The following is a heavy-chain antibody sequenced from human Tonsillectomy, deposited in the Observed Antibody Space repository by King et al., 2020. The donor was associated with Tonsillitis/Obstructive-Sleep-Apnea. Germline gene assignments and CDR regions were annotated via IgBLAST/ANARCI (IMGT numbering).Heavy chain of an antibody. CDR3: ARDKGIAAAGTGYWYFDL. J-gene: IGHJ2*01. Sequence: QLVQSGGGLVQPGGSLRLSCAASGFTFSSYSMHWVRQAPGKGLEWVSYISSSSSTIYYADSVKGRFTISRDNAKNSLYLQMNSLRDEDTAVYYCARDKGIAAAGTGYWYFDLWGRGTLVTVSS. D-gene: IGHD6-13*01. V-gene: IGHV3-48*02. CDR2: ISSSSSTI. CDR1: GFTFSSYS.